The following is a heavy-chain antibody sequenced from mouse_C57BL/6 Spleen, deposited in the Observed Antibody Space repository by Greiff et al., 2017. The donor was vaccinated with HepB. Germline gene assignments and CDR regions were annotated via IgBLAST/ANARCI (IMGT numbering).Heavy chain of an antibody. CDR2: LSSGSSTI. Sequence: EVMLVESGGGLVKPGGSLKLSCAASGFTFSDYGMHWVRQAPEKGLEWVAYLSSGSSTIYYADTVKGRFTISRDNAKNTLFLQMTSLRSEDTAMYYCARKAIYYGNYWYFDVWGTGTTVTVSS. CDR1: GFTFSDYG. V-gene: IGHV5-17*01. J-gene: IGHJ1*03. CDR3: ARKAIYYGNYWYFDV. D-gene: IGHD2-1*01.